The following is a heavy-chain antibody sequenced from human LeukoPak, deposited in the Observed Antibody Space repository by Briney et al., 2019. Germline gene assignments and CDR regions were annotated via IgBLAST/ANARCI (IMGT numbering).Heavy chain of an antibody. Sequence: PSETLSLTCAVSGDSISSNYWWTWVRQPPGKGLEWIGEIHHSGSTNYSPSLKSRVTVSVDNSRNDFSLSLTSVSAADTAVYYCARRVSSSSRYYYYYMDVWGKGTTVTVSS. J-gene: IGHJ6*03. CDR2: IHHSGST. CDR1: GDSISSNYW. V-gene: IGHV4-4*02. CDR3: ARRVSSSSRYYYYYMDV. D-gene: IGHD6-6*01.